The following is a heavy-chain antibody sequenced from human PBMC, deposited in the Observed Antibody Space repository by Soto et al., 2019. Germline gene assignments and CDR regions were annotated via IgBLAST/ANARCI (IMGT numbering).Heavy chain of an antibody. J-gene: IGHJ4*02. CDR3: AILTPITGVY. Sequence: GASVKFSCKVSGGSFSTYTLTWVRQAPGQGLEWMGGIIPMFGIINYAQKFQGRVTITADRSTTTAYMELISLRSDDTAVYYCAILTPITGVYWGQGAQVTVSS. V-gene: IGHV1-69*10. CDR2: IIPMFGII. D-gene: IGHD5-12*01. CDR1: GGSFSTYT.